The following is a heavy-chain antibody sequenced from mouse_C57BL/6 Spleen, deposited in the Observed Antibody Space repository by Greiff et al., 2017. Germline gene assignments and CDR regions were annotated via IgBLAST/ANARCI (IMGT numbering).Heavy chain of an antibody. Sequence: QVQLQQPGAELVKPGASVKLSCKASGYTFTSYWMQWVKQRPGQGLEWIGEIDPSDSYTNYNQKFKGKATLTVDTSSSTAYMQLSSLTSEDSAVYYCARERITMVKGFADWGQGTLVTVSA. J-gene: IGHJ3*01. CDR2: IDPSDSYT. V-gene: IGHV1-50*01. D-gene: IGHD1-1*02. CDR3: ARERITMVKGFAD. CDR1: GYTFTSYW.